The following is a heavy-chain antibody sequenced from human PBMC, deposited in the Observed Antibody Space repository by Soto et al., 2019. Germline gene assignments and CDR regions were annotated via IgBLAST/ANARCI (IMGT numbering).Heavy chain of an antibody. D-gene: IGHD3-10*01. V-gene: IGHV3-11*01. CDR3: ARVSITLIRGVVPNWFDP. CDR1: GFIFSDYY. Sequence: VGSLRLSCAASGFIFSDYYMSWIRQAPGKGLEWVSYISTSGSTIYYADSVKGRFTISRDNAKNSLYLQMNSLRAEDTAVYYCARVSITLIRGVVPNWFDPWGQGTLVTV. CDR2: ISTSGSTI. J-gene: IGHJ5*02.